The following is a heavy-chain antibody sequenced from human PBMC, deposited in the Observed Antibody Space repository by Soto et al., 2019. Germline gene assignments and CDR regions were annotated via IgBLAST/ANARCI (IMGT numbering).Heavy chain of an antibody. Sequence: GGSLRLSCVASGFNFGSYGMYWVRQAPGKRLEWVSSLSAVSTYIYYGDSVKGRFTISRDNAKNSMFLQMDSLTVEATAVYYCARAGNVKVGGINIYYFVSWGQGIPLTVSS. CDR1: GFNFGSYG. CDR3: ARAGNVKVGGINIYYFVS. CDR2: LSAVSTYI. J-gene: IGHJ4*02. V-gene: IGHV3-21*01. D-gene: IGHD3-10*01.